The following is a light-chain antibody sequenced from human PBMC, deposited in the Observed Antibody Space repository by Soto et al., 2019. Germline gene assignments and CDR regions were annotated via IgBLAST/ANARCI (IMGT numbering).Light chain of an antibody. V-gene: IGKV3-15*01. Sequence: EIVLTQSPGTLSLSPGERATLSCRASQSVSSSYLAWYQQKPGQAPRLLIYGASTRATGIPAGFSGSGSGTEFTLTISSLQSEDFAVYYCQQYNNWPPAFGQGTKVDIK. CDR3: QQYNNWPPA. J-gene: IGKJ1*01. CDR1: QSVSSSY. CDR2: GAS.